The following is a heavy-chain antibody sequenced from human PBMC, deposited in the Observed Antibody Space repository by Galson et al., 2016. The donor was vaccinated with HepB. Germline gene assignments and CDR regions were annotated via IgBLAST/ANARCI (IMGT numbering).Heavy chain of an antibody. CDR1: GFSIADYG. CDR2: ISWNTDNI. D-gene: IGHD2-15*01. CDR3: AKDRDEDAGGFDK. Sequence: SLRLSCAASGFSIADYGMHWVRQAPGKGLEWVSVISWNTDNIDYVENVKGRFTISRDNAKNSLYLQMNSLRTEDTALYYCAKDRDEDAGGFDKWGQGTLVTVSS. V-gene: IGHV3-9*01. J-gene: IGHJ4*02.